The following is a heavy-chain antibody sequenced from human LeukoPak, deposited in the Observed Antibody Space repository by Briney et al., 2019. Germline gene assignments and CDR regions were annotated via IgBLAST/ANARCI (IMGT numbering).Heavy chain of an antibody. CDR2: ISSSSSYI. D-gene: IGHD6-13*01. CDR1: GFTFSSYS. CDR3: ARDTPGGIEAAGILDY. V-gene: IGHV3-21*01. J-gene: IGHJ4*02. Sequence: GGSLRLSCAASGFTFSSYSMNWVRQAPGKGLEWVSSISSSSSYIYYADSVKGRFTISRDNAKNSLYLQMDSLRAEDTAVYYCARDTPGGIEAAGILDYWGQGTLVTVSS.